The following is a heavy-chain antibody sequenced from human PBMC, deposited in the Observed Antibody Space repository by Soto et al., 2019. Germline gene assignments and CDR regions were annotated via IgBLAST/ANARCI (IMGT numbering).Heavy chain of an antibody. D-gene: IGHD6-6*01. CDR2: IYYSGST. J-gene: IGHJ4*02. V-gene: IGHV4-39*01. CDR3: ARHPTIPNYSSSPFDY. CDR1: GGSISSSSYY. Sequence: SETLSLTCTVSGGSISSSSYYWGWIRQPPGKGLEWIGSIYYSGSTYYNPSLKSRVTISVDTSKNQFSLKLSSVTAADTAVYYCARHPTIPNYSSSPFDYWGQGTLVTVSS.